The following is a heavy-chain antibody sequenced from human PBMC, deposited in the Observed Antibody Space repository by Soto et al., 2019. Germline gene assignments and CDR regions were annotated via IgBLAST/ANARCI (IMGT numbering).Heavy chain of an antibody. V-gene: IGHV1-18*01. CDR2: ISAYNGNT. D-gene: IGHD2-2*01. CDR1: GYTFTSYG. CDR3: ARDGADIVVVPAAAKTNYYYYGMDV. Sequence: ASVKLSCKASGYTFTSYGISWVRQAPGQGLEWMGWISAYNGNTNYAQKLQGRVTMTTDTSTSTAYMELRSLRSDDTAVYYCARDGADIVVVPAAAKTNYYYYGMDVWGQGTTVTVSS. J-gene: IGHJ6*02.